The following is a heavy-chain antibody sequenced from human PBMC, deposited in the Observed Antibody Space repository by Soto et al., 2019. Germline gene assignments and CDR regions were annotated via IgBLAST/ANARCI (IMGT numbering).Heavy chain of an antibody. V-gene: IGHV4-59*01. CDR1: GASISSSY. J-gene: IGHJ4*02. D-gene: IGHD6-6*01. CDR2: IFPSGTT. Sequence: SETLSLTCTVSGASISSSYWSCIRQPPWKGLEWIGYIFPSGTTNYNPSLKSRVTISVDTYKNQFSLNLSSLTTADTAVYFCARAGNPYSRTSSVVGGFDYWGQATRVTVSS. CDR3: ARAGNPYSRTSSVVGGFDY.